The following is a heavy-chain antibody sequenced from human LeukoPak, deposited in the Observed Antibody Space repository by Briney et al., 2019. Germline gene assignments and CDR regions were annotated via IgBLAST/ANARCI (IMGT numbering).Heavy chain of an antibody. CDR2: ISGSGGST. J-gene: IGHJ4*02. D-gene: IGHD6-6*01. CDR1: GFTFSSYA. V-gene: IGHV3-23*01. CDR3: AKGIYYSSSPFDY. Sequence: GGSLRLSCAASGFTFSSYAMSWVRQAPGKGLEWVSAISGSGGSTYYADSVKGRFTISRDNSKNTLYLQMYSLRAEDTAVYYCAKGIYYSSSPFDYWGQGTLVTVSS.